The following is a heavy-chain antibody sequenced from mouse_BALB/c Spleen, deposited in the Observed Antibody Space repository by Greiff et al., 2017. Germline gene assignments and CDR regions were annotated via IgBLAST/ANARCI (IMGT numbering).Heavy chain of an antibody. V-gene: IGHV1S81*02. CDR3: TRYGYGFAY. CDR2: INPSNGGT. Sequence: QVQLQQSGAELVKPGASVKLSCKASGYTFTSYYMYWVKQRPGQGLEWIGGINPSNGGTNFNEKFKSKATLTVDKSSSTAYMQLSSLTSEDSAVYYCTRYGYGFAYWGQGTLVTVSA. D-gene: IGHD2-2*01. J-gene: IGHJ3*01. CDR1: GYTFTSYY.